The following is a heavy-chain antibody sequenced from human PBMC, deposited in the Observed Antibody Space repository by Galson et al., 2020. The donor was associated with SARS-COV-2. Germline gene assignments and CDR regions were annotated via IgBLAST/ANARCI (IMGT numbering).Heavy chain of an antibody. CDR2: ITRGSDTK. Sequence: TGGSLRLSCAASGFTFSSYSMNWVRQAPGKGLEWVSYITRGSDTKYYADYVKGRFTVSRDNAKNSVYLHMNNLRDEDTAVYYCATEAHDYWGHGTLVTVSS. V-gene: IGHV3-48*02. CDR3: ATEAHDY. CDR1: GFTFSSYS. J-gene: IGHJ4*01.